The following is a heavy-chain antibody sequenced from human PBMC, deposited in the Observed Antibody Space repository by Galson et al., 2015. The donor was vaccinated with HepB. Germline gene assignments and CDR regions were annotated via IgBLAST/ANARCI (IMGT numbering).Heavy chain of an antibody. D-gene: IGHD5-24*01. CDR2: IYRGGST. V-gene: IGHV3-53*01. CDR3: ASGDGYNPFDY. Sequence: SLRLSCAASGFTVSSNYMSWVRQAPGKGLEWVSVIYRGGSTYYAASVKGRVTISRDNSTNTLYLQMISLRAEDTAVYYCASGDGYNPFDYWGQRTLVTVSS. J-gene: IGHJ4*02. CDR1: GFTVSSNY.